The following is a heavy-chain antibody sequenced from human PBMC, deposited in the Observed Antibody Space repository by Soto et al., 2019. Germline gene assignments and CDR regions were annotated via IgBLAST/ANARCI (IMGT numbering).Heavy chain of an antibody. V-gene: IGHV4-30-2*06. CDR1: GGSISRAGYS. D-gene: IGHD2-21*02. J-gene: IGHJ4*02. CDR2: IYNSGST. CDR3: ASSRVVTSYFDY. Sequence: QLQLQESGSRLVKPSQTLSLTCAVSGGSISRAGYSWSWIRQSPGKGLEWIGYIYNSGSTFYNPSLKSRLTISVDRSQNQLSLQLNSVTAADTAVYYCASSRVVTSYFDYWGQGTLVTVSS.